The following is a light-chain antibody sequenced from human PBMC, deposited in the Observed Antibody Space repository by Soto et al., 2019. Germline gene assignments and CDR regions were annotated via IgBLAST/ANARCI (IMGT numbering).Light chain of an antibody. Sequence: EVVMTQSPATVSVSPGEGVTLSCRASQTISNDLAWDQQKPGKAPRLLIYGASTRATGVTARFSGGGSGTEFTLTISSLQSEDFAFYYCQQNNKWPPVTFGGGTKVEIK. V-gene: IGKV3-15*01. J-gene: IGKJ4*01. CDR2: GAS. CDR3: QQNNKWPPVT. CDR1: QTISND.